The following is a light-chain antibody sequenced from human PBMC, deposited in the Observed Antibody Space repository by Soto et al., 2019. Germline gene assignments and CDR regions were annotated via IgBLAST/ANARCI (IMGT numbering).Light chain of an antibody. J-gene: IGLJ1*01. CDR1: RSDVGGYNY. CDR3: SSYTSGSLYV. CDR2: EVS. Sequence: QSALTQPASVSGSPGQSITISCTGTRSDVGGYNYVSWHQQHPGKAPKLMIYEVSNRPSGVSNRFSGSKSGNTASLTISGLQAEDEADYYCSSYTSGSLYVFGTGTKLTVL. V-gene: IGLV2-14*01.